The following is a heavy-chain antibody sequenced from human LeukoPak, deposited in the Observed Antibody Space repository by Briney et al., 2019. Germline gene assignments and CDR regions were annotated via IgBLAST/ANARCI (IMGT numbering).Heavy chain of an antibody. CDR3: ARVDHYDILTGYPDY. CDR1: GGSISSYY. V-gene: IGHV4-59*01. Sequence: SETLSLTCTVSGGSISSYYWSWIRQPPGKGLEWIGYIYYSGSTNYNPSLKSRVTISVDMSKNQFSLKLSSVTAADTAVYYCARVDHYDILTGYPDYWGQGTLVTVSS. CDR2: IYYSGST. D-gene: IGHD3-9*01. J-gene: IGHJ4*02.